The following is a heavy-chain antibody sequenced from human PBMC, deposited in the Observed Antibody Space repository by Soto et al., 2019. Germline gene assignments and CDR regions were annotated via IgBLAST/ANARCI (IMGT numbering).Heavy chain of an antibody. Sequence: QMQLVQSGPEVKKPGTSVKVSCKASGFTFTSSAVQWVRQARGQRLEWIGWIVVGSGNTNYAQKFQERVTITRDMSISTAYMELSSLRSEDTAVYYCAAGYYDSSGFTSQAHDAFDLWGQGTMVTVSS. J-gene: IGHJ3*01. CDR1: GFTFTSSA. D-gene: IGHD3-22*01. CDR2: IVVGSGNT. CDR3: AAGYYDSSGFTSQAHDAFDL. V-gene: IGHV1-58*01.